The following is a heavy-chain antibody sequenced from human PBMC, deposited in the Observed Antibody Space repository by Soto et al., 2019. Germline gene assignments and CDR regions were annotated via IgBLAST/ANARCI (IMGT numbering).Heavy chain of an antibody. D-gene: IGHD1-26*01. CDR2: ISYSGST. Sequence: QVQLQESGPGLVKPSETLSLTCTVSGGSSSNDYGSWIRQPPGKGREWIGYISYSGSTIYHSPLKSRVTISVNTTKTQFSLILRSVPAADTAVDYCATGGCSSCWFDPWGQGTLVTVSS. CDR1: GGSSSNDY. CDR3: ATGGCSSCWFDP. J-gene: IGHJ5*02. V-gene: IGHV4-59*01.